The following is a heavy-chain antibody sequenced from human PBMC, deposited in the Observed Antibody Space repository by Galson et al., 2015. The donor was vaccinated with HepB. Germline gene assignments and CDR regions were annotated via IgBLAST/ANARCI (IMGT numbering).Heavy chain of an antibody. CDR3: AKDTVSSGSQYYFH. V-gene: IGHV3-23*01. CDR1: GFTFSSFS. D-gene: IGHD2/OR15-2a*01. J-gene: IGHJ4*02. CDR2: ISATGGGT. Sequence: SLRLSCAVSGFTFSSFSMTWVRQAPGEGLEWVSSISATGGGTFYADSVKGRFTISRDNSKNMVYLQMNSLRVDDTALYYCAKDTVSSGSQYYFHWGQGALVTVSS.